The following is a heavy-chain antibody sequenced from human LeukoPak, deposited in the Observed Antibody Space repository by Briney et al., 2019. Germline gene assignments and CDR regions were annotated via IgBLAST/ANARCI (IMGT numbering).Heavy chain of an antibody. V-gene: IGHV4-59*01. J-gene: IGHJ4*02. CDR1: GGSISSYY. D-gene: IGHD5-18*01. CDR3: ARGQGRGYSYGFDY. CDR2: IYYSGST. Sequence: PSETLCLTCTVSGGSISSYYWSWIRQPPGKGLEWIGYIYYSGSTNYNPSLKSRVTISVDTSKNQFSLKLSSVTAADTAVYYCARGQGRGYSYGFDYWGQGTLVTVSS.